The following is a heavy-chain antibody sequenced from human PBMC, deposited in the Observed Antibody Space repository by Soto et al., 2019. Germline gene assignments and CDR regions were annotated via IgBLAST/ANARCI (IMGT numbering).Heavy chain of an antibody. D-gene: IGHD5-12*01. J-gene: IGHJ5*02. CDR3: ARGPLSGVATIWDYANWFDP. Sequence: QAQLVQSGAEVKKPGASVKVSCKAPGYSFTDFAMHWVRLASGQRLEWMGWINADKGDTKYSPKFQGRVTITRDTSATTVYMELRSLRSEDTAVYYCARGPLSGVATIWDYANWFDPWGQGSLVTVST. V-gene: IGHV1-3*01. CDR2: INADKGDT. CDR1: GYSFTDFA.